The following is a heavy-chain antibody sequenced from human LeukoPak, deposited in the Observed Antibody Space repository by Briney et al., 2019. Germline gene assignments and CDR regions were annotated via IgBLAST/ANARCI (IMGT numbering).Heavy chain of an antibody. Sequence: ASVKVCCKASGYTFTGYYMHWVRQAPGQGLEWMGWINPNSGGTNYAQKFQGRVTMTRDTSISTAYMELSRLRSDDTAVYYCARDLLYYDIAGAWGQGTLVTVSS. J-gene: IGHJ5*02. CDR3: ARDLLYYDIAGA. CDR1: GYTFTGYY. CDR2: INPNSGGT. D-gene: IGHD3-22*01. V-gene: IGHV1-2*02.